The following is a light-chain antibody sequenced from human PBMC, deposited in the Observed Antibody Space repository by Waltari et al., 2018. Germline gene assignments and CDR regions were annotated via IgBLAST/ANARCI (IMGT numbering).Light chain of an antibody. CDR1: TRDIGASNY. CDR3: SSYARSTALL. Sequence: QSALTQPASVSGSPGQSITISCAGTTRDIGASNYVSWYQQHPGKAPKLRIVDVSNRPSGVSNRCSGSKSGNTASLTISGLQAEDEADYYCSSYARSTALLFGGGTRLTVL. V-gene: IGLV2-14*03. CDR2: DVS. J-gene: IGLJ2*01.